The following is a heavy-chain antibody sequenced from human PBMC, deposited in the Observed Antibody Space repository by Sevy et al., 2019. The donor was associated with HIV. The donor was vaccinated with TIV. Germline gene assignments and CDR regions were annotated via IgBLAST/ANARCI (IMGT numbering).Heavy chain of an antibody. CDR3: MTEPAYRGYHEEVINYYFYGMDV. CDR2: IKSEFDGGAI. CDR1: GFTFSSAW. Sequence: GGSLRLSCTASGFTFSSAWMSWVRQAPGKGLEWVGRIKSEFDGGAIDYAAPVKGRFRISREDSKTTVYLQMNSLKTDDTAVDYCMTEPAYRGYHEEVINYYFYGMDVWGQGTTVTVSS. J-gene: IGHJ6*02. D-gene: IGHD5-12*01. V-gene: IGHV3-15*01.